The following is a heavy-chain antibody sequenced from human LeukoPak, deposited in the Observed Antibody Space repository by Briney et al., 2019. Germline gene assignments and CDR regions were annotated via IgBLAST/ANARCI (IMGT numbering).Heavy chain of an antibody. Sequence: ASVKVSCKASGYTYTSYGISWVRQAPGQGLEWMGWISAYNGNTNYAQKLQGRVTMTTDTSTSTAYMELRSLRSDDTAVYYCARDILGATPFDYWGQGTLVTVSS. CDR1: GYTYTSYG. CDR2: ISAYNGNT. V-gene: IGHV1-18*01. D-gene: IGHD1-26*01. J-gene: IGHJ4*02. CDR3: ARDILGATPFDY.